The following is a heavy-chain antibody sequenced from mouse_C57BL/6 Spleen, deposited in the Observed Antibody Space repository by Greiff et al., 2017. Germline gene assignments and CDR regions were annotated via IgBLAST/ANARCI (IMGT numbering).Heavy chain of an antibody. Sequence: QVQLQQSGAELVRPGASVKLSCKASGYTFTDYYINWVKQRPGQGLEWIARIYPGSGNTYYNEKFKGKATLTAEKSSSTAYMQLSSLTSEDSAVYFCARGDAGPLDYWGQGTSVTVSS. J-gene: IGHJ4*01. CDR1: GYTFTDYY. CDR2: IYPGSGNT. V-gene: IGHV1-76*01. CDR3: ARGDAGPLDY.